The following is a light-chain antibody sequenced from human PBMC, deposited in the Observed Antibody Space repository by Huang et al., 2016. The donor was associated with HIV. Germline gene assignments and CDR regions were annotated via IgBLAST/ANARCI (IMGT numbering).Light chain of an antibody. CDR2: AAS. CDR1: QSVSSN. V-gene: IGKV3-15*01. Sequence: EMVMTQSPATLSVSPGERATLSCRASQSVSSNLAWYQQNPGQSPRLLIYAASTRATGVPARFSGSGSGTEFTLTISSRQSEDFAIYYCQQYNNWPPWTFGQGTKVEI. CDR3: QQYNNWPPWT. J-gene: IGKJ1*01.